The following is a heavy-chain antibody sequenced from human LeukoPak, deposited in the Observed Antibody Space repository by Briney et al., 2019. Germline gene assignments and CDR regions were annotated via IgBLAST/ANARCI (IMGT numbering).Heavy chain of an antibody. CDR2: INHSGST. J-gene: IGHJ4*02. Sequence: SETLSLTCAVYSGLFSGNYWSWIRQSPGKGLEWIGQINHSGSTNYHPSLRSRVTISVDTSKKQFSLRLSSVTAADTAVYYCARGNGDLDYWGQGTLVTVSS. CDR1: SGLFSGNY. V-gene: IGHV4-34*01. D-gene: IGHD4-17*01. CDR3: ARGNGDLDY.